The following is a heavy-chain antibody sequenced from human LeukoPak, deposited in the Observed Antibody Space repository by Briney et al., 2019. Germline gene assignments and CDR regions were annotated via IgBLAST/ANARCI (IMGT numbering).Heavy chain of an antibody. Sequence: PGGSLRLSCAASGFTFSSYGMHWVRQAPGKGLEWVAVISYDGSNKYYADSVKGRFTISRDNSKNTLYLQMNSLRAEDAAVYYCAKDYNYYDSSGYYEVDYWGQGTLVTVSS. CDR1: GFTFSSYG. CDR2: ISYDGSNK. V-gene: IGHV3-30*18. D-gene: IGHD3-22*01. J-gene: IGHJ4*02. CDR3: AKDYNYYDSSGYYEVDY.